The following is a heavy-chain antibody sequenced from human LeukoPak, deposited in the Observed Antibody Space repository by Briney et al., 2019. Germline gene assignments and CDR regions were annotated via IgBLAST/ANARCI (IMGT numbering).Heavy chain of an antibody. J-gene: IGHJ6*02. V-gene: IGHV4-4*07. CDR1: GGSISSYY. CDR3: ARAESRSDYDRLFFYYYGMDV. Sequence: SETLSLTCTVSGGSISSYYWSWIRQPAGKGLGWIGRIYTSGSTNYNPSLKSRVTMSVDTSKNQFSLKLSSVTAADTAVYYCARAESRSDYDRLFFYYYGMDVWGQGTTVTVSS. D-gene: IGHD5-12*01. CDR2: IYTSGST.